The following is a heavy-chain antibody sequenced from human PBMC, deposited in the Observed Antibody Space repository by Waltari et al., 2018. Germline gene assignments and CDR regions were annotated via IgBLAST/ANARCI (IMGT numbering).Heavy chain of an antibody. J-gene: IGHJ5*02. V-gene: IGHV4-34*01. CDR2: INHSGST. CDR1: GGSFSGYY. CDR3: ARGHGRMVRGHRAPNWFDP. Sequence: QVQLQQWGAGLLKPSETLSLTCAVHGGSFSGYYWSWIRQPPGKGLEWIGEINHSGSTNYNPSLKSRVTISVDTSKNQFSLKLSSVTAADTAVYYCARGHGRMVRGHRAPNWFDPWGQGTLVTVSS. D-gene: IGHD3-10*01.